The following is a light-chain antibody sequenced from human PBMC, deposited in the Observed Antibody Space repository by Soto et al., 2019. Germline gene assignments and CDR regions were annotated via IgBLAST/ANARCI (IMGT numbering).Light chain of an antibody. J-gene: IGKJ1*01. CDR1: QSVTSN. Sequence: EIVMTQSPATLSVSPGERATLSCRASQSVTSNLAWYQQKPGQAPRLLIYGASTRATAIPGRFSGSGSRTEFTLTISSLQSEDFAIYYCQQYNNWPRTFGQGTKVEIK. CDR3: QQYNNWPRT. V-gene: IGKV3-15*01. CDR2: GAS.